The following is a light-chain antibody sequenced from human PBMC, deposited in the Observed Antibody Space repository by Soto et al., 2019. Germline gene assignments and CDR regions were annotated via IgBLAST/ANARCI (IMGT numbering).Light chain of an antibody. V-gene: IGLV1-40*01. CDR3: QSYDSSLSAHVV. Sequence: QSVLTQLTSVSGAPGQRVTISCTGSSSNIGAGYDVNWYQQLPGTAPKFLIYGNTNRPSGVPDRFSGSKSGTSASLAITGLQAEDEADYYCQSYDSSLSAHVVFGGGTKVTVL. CDR1: SSNIGAGYD. J-gene: IGLJ2*01. CDR2: GNT.